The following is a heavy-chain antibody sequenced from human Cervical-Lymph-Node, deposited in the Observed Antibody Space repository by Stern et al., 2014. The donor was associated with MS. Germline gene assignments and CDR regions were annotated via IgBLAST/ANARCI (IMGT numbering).Heavy chain of an antibody. V-gene: IGHV1-46*01. J-gene: IGHJ4*02. CDR3: AREIHGHFDS. Sequence: QLQLQESGAEVKKPGASVKVSCKTSGYTVTSYYMHWVRQAPGQGLEWMGVINPSGGSTTYAQKFQGRVTMTSDTSTSTIYMELSSLRSEDTAIYYCAREIHGHFDSWGQGTLVTVSS. CDR1: GYTVTSYY. D-gene: IGHD5-18*01. CDR2: INPSGGST.